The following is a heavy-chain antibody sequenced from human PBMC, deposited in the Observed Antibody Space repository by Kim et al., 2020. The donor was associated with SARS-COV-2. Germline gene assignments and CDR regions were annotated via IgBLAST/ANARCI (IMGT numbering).Heavy chain of an antibody. J-gene: IGHJ4*02. CDR2: TI. D-gene: IGHD6-13*01. Sequence: TISYADYGKGRFTITRDNAKNTMYLQMNTQAAEDTAVYYCARVSSSWSNRWGQGTLVTVSS. CDR3: ARVSSSWSNR. V-gene: IGHV3-11*01.